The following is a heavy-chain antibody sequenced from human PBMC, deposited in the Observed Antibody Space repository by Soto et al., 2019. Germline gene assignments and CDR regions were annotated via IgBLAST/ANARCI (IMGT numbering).Heavy chain of an antibody. Sequence: QVQLVESGGGVVQPGRSLRLSCAASGFTFRSYAMHWVRQAPGKGLEGMAVISYDGSNKFYRDSVKGRFTISRDNSKNTLYLQINSLRYEDTAVYYCARGDREDIAVVVGVRPGEYGVDVWGQGTTVTVSS. CDR3: ARGDREDIAVVVGVRPGEYGVDV. CDR1: GFTFRSYA. V-gene: IGHV3-30-3*01. J-gene: IGHJ6*02. D-gene: IGHD2-15*01. CDR2: ISYDGSNK.